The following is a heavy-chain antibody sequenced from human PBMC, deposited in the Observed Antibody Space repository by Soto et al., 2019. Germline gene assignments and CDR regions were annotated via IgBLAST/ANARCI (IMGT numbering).Heavy chain of an antibody. D-gene: IGHD5-18*01. Sequence: HPGGSLRLSCAASGFTFSSYAMHWVRQAPGKGLEWVAVISYDGSNKYYADSVKGRFTISRDNSKNTLYLQMNSLRAEDTAVYYCARDPTWIQLRLPISYGMDVWGQGTTVTVSS. V-gene: IGHV3-30-3*01. J-gene: IGHJ6*02. CDR2: ISYDGSNK. CDR3: ARDPTWIQLRLPISYGMDV. CDR1: GFTFSSYA.